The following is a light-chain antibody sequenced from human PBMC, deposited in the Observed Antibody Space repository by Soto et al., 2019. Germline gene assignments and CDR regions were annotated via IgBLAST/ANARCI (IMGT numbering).Light chain of an antibody. V-gene: IGKV1-12*01. CDR3: QQAASFPIT. J-gene: IGKJ1*01. CDR2: TAS. Sequence: DIQMTQSPSSVSAPVGDGVTITWRASQGVSTWLAWYQQKPGKAPNLLIYTASSLQSGVPSRFSGSGSGTDFTLTINGLQPEDFATYYCQQAASFPITFGQGTKVDIK. CDR1: QGVSTW.